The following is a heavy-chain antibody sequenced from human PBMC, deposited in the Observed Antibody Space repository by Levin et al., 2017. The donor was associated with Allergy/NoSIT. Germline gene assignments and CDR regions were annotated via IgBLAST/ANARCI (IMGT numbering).Heavy chain of an antibody. CDR1: GYTFTSYD. D-gene: IGHD3-22*01. J-gene: IGHJ5*02. V-gene: IGHV1-8*01. Sequence: GESLKISCKASGYTFTSYDINWVRQATGQGLEWMGWMNPNSGNTGYAQKFQGRVTMTRNTSISTAYMELSSLRSEDTAVYYCARGAPTWTYYYDSSGYQGPTWGQGTLVTVSS. CDR2: MNPNSGNT. CDR3: ARGAPTWTYYYDSSGYQGPT.